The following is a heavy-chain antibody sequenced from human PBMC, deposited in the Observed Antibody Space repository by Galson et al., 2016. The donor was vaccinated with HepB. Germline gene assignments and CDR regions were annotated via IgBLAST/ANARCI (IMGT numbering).Heavy chain of an antibody. CDR3: ARAIMTPSANWFDP. J-gene: IGHJ5*02. CDR1: GYTFINYY. CDR2: INPLSGGT. Sequence: SVKVSCKASGYTFINYYIHWVRQAPGQGLEWMGIINPLSGGTDYAQRFQGRVTMTRDTSTSTVSMELSSLRSEDTAVYYCARAIMTPSANWFDPWGQGSLVTVSS. V-gene: IGHV1-46*01. D-gene: IGHD2-8*01.